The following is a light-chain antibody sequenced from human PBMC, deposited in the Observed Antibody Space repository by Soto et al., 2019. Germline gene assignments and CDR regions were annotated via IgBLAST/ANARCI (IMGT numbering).Light chain of an antibody. J-gene: IGLJ2*01. CDR2: DVS. V-gene: IGLV2-14*01. CDR3: SSYTSASTPLV. Sequence: QSALTQPASVSGSPGQSITISCTGTGSAGGGYNSVSWYQQHPGKAPKVMIYDVSNRPSGVSNRFSGSKSGNTASLTISGLQAEDEADYYCSSYTSASTPLVFGGGTQLTVL. CDR1: GSAGGGYNS.